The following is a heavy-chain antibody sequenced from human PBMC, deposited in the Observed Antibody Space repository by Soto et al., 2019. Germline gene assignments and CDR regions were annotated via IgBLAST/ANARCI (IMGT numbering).Heavy chain of an antibody. CDR2: IYTSGST. CDR3: ARGGDGYPYSTFDY. J-gene: IGHJ4*02. Sequence: SETLSLTCTVSGGSISSYYWSWIRQPAGKGLEWIGRIYTSGSTNYNPSLKSRVTMSVDTSKNQFSLKLSSVTAANTAVYYCARGGDGYPYSTFDYWGQGTLVTVSS. CDR1: GGSISSYY. V-gene: IGHV4-4*07. D-gene: IGHD5-12*01.